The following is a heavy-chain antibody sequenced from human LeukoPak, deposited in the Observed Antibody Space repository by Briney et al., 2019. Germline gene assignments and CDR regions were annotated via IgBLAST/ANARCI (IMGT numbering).Heavy chain of an antibody. Sequence: SETLSLTCTVSGGSISSGSYYWSWIRQPAGKGLEWIGRIYPSGSTNYNPSLKSRVTISVDTSKNQFSLKLSSVTAADTAVYYCARGRMGYCSGGSCYSYYYYYYMDVWGKGTTVTVSS. CDR2: IYPSGST. D-gene: IGHD2-15*01. CDR3: ARGRMGYCSGGSCYSYYYYYYMDV. V-gene: IGHV4-61*02. J-gene: IGHJ6*03. CDR1: GGSISSGSYY.